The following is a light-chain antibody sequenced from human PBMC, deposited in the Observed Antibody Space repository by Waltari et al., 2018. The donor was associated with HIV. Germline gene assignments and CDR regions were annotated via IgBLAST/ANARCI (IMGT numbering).Light chain of an antibody. Sequence: QSALTQPASVSGSTGQSITLSCTGTGHYIGSFNSVSWYQQHPGNVPKLLIYEVTKRPSGVSNRFSGSKSGNTASLTISGLQAEDEAAYYCCSYTSTTTSILFAGGTKLTVL. CDR2: EVT. V-gene: IGLV2-14*01. CDR3: CSYTSTTTSIL. CDR1: GHYIGSFNS. J-gene: IGLJ2*01.